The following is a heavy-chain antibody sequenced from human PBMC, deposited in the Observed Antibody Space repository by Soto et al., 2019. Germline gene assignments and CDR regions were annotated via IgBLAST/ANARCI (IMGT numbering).Heavy chain of an antibody. V-gene: IGHV1-69*01. CDR2: MISMFGTA. CDR3: ARDSHPYGYDSSGYYNLFYYYGLDV. D-gene: IGHD3-22*01. Sequence: QVLLVQSGAEVRKPGSSVKVSCKTSGGTFSSYAISWVRQAPGQGLEWMGGMISMFGTANYPQKFQGRVTITADESRSTSYMELSSLRSDDTAIYYCARDSHPYGYDSSGYYNLFYYYGLDVWGQGATVTVSS. CDR1: GGTFSSYA. J-gene: IGHJ6*02.